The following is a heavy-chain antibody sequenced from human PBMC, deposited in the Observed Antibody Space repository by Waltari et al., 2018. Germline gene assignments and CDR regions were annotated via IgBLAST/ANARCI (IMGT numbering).Heavy chain of an antibody. V-gene: IGHV4-34*01. CDR2: INHSGST. CDR1: GGSFSGYY. CDR3: AESSTYDAFDI. J-gene: IGHJ3*02. Sequence: QVQLQQWGAGLLKPSETLSLTCAVYGGSFSGYYWSWIRQPPGKGLEWIGEINHSGSTNYNPSLKSRVTISVDTSKNQFSLKLSSVTAADTAVYYCAESSTYDAFDIWGQGTMVTVSS. D-gene: IGHD6-13*01.